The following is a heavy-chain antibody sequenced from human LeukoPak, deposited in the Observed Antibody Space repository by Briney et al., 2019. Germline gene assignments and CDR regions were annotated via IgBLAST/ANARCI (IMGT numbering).Heavy chain of an antibody. CDR3: ARAAAGFPLNYFDY. CDR1: GFTFSSYG. J-gene: IGHJ4*02. D-gene: IGHD6-13*01. Sequence: SGGSLRLSCAASGFTFSSYGMHWVRQAPGKGLEWVAVIWYDGSNKYYADSVKGRFTISRDNSKNTLYLQMNSLRAEDTAVYYCARAAAGFPLNYFDYWGQGTLVTVSS. CDR2: IWYDGSNK. V-gene: IGHV3-33*01.